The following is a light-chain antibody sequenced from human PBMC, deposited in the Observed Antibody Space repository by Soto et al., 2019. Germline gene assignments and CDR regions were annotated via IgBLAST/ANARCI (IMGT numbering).Light chain of an antibody. J-gene: IGKJ1*01. CDR1: QNINKW. V-gene: IGKV1-5*03. Sequence: DIKMTQSPSTLSASVGDRVTITCRASQNINKWLAWYQQKPGKAPKLLIDKASTLESGVPSRFSGSESGTEFTLTISSLQPDDFATYYCQQYDTYPWTFGQGTKVEIK. CDR2: KAS. CDR3: QQYDTYPWT.